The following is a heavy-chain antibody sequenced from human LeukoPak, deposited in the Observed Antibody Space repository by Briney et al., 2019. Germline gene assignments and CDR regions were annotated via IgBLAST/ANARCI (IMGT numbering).Heavy chain of an antibody. J-gene: IGHJ4*02. D-gene: IGHD1-26*01. CDR3: ARGRATADY. CDR2: INHSGST. CDR1: GGSFSGYY. V-gene: IGHV4-34*01. Sequence: SETLSLTCAVYGGSFSGYYWSWIRQPPGKGLEWIGEINHSGSTNYNPSLKSRVTISVDTSKNQFSLKLSSVAAADTAVYYCARGRATADYWGQGTLVTVSS.